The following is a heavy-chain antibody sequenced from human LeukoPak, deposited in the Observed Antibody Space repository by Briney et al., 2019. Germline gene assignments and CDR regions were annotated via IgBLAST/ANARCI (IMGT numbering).Heavy chain of an antibody. J-gene: IGHJ3*02. CDR3: ARDRGANDYGGKGPEDAFDI. CDR1: GYTFTSYG. Sequence: ASVKVSCKTSGYTFTSYGISWVRQAPGQGLEWMGWISAYNGNTNYAQKLQGRVTMTTDTSTSTAYMELRSLRSDDTAVYYCARDRGANDYGGKGPEDAFDIWGQGTMVTVSS. CDR2: ISAYNGNT. V-gene: IGHV1-18*01. D-gene: IGHD4-23*01.